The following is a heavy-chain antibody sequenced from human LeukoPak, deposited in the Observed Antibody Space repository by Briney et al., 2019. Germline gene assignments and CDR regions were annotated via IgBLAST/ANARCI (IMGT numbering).Heavy chain of an antibody. J-gene: IGHJ3*02. Sequence: ASVKVSCKASGYTFTGYYMHWVRQAPGQGLEWMGWINPNSGGTNYAQKFQGWVTMTRDTPISTAYMELSRLRSDDTAVYYCARGRWVEQQPSGAFDIWGQGTMVTVSS. CDR1: GYTFTGYY. V-gene: IGHV1-2*04. CDR3: ARGRWVEQQPSGAFDI. D-gene: IGHD6-13*01. CDR2: INPNSGGT.